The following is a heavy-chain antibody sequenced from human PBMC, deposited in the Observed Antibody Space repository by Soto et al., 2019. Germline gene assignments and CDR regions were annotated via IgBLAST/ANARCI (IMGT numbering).Heavy chain of an antibody. V-gene: IGHV4-30-2*01. J-gene: IGHJ4*02. CDR3: ARVSGYYDSSGYPSYYFDY. CDR1: GGSISSGGYS. D-gene: IGHD3-22*01. Sequence: QLQLQESGSGLVKPSQTLSLTCAVSGGSISSGGYSWSWIRQPPGKGLEWIGYIYHSGSTYYNPSLKRRVPISVDRSKNQFSLKLSSVTAADTAVYYCARVSGYYDSSGYPSYYFDYWGQGTLVTVSS. CDR2: IYHSGST.